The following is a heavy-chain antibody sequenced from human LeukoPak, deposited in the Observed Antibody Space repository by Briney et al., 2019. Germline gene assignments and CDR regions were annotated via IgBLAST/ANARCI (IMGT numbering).Heavy chain of an antibody. CDR3: ARGIAATAFDY. CDR1: GGSISSGSYY. J-gene: IGHJ4*02. CDR2: IYTSGST. V-gene: IGHV4-61*02. Sequence: PSQTLSLTCTVSGGSISSGSYYWSWIRQPAGKGLEWIGRIYTSGSTNYNPSLKSRVTISVDTSRNQFSLKLSSVTAADTAVYYCARGIAATAFDYWGQGTLVTVSS. D-gene: IGHD2-15*01.